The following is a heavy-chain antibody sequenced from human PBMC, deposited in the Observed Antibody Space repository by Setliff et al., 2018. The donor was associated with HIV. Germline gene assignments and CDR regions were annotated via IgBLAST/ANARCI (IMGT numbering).Heavy chain of an antibody. Sequence: SETLSLTCTVSGGSISSYYWSWIRQPPGKGLEWIGYIYTSGSTNYNPSLKSQVTISVDTSKNQFSLKLSSVTAADTAVYYCARGLSFYDPGGFDYWGQGTLVTVSS. CDR3: ARGLSFYDPGGFDY. J-gene: IGHJ4*02. CDR2: IYTSGST. D-gene: IGHD3-22*01. V-gene: IGHV4-4*09. CDR1: GGSISSYY.